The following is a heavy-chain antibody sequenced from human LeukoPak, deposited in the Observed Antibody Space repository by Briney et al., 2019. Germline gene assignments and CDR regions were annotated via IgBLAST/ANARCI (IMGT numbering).Heavy chain of an antibody. CDR3: ARGSSYDYVWGSSDFDY. J-gene: IGHJ4*02. V-gene: IGHV4-34*01. CDR2: INHSGST. Sequence: PSETLSLTCAVYGGSFSGYYWSWVRQPPGKGLEWVGEINHSGSTNYNPSLKSRVTISVHTSKNQFSLKLSSVTAADTAVYYCARGSSYDYVWGSSDFDYWGQGTLVTVSS. D-gene: IGHD3-16*01. CDR1: GGSFSGYY.